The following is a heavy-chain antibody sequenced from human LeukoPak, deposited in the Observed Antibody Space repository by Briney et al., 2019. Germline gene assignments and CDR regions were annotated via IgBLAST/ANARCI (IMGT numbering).Heavy chain of an antibody. D-gene: IGHD3-10*01. CDR1: GFTFSSYA. J-gene: IGHJ6*02. CDR3: AVALSGSYVYYHIMDV. CDR2: ISNDGSYE. V-gene: IGHV3-30*04. Sequence: GGSLRLSCAASGFTFSSYAMHWVRQAPGKGLEWVALISNDGSYEYYADTVEGRFTISRDNAKNSLFLQMNNLGAEDTAVYYCAVALSGSYVYYHIMDVWGQGTTVTVSS.